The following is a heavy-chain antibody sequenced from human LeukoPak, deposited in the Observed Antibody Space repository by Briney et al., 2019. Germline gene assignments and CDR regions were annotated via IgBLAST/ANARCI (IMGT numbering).Heavy chain of an antibody. V-gene: IGHV4-59*01. CDR1: GGSISSYY. CDR2: IYYSGST. D-gene: IGHD3-10*01. Sequence: SETLSLTCTVSGGSISSYYWSWIRQPPGKGLEWIGYIYYSGSTNYNPSLKSRVTISVDTSKNQFSLKLSSVTAADTAVYYCASSFTYYYGSGSYTFDYWGQGTLVTVSS. CDR3: ASSFTYYYGSGSYTFDY. J-gene: IGHJ4*02.